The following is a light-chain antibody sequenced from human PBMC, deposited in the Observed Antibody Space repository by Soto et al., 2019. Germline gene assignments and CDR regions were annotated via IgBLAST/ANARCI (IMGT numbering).Light chain of an antibody. Sequence: DIQMTQFPASLSALLGDRVSITCLASQGISNYLAWYQQKPGRLPKLLFFGASTLQSGVPARFSGSGSGTLFTLTINGLLPEDVATYYCQKYDRAPFTFGPGTKVDI. CDR2: GAS. CDR3: QKYDRAPFT. J-gene: IGKJ3*01. V-gene: IGKV1-27*01. CDR1: QGISNY.